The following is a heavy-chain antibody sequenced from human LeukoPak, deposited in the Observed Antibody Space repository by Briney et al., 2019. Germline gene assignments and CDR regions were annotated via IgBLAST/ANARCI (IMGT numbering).Heavy chain of an antibody. D-gene: IGHD5/OR15-5a*01. CDR1: DYTFTSYG. CDR3: ASASTWAADSYYYYYGMDV. J-gene: IGHJ6*02. CDR2: ISAYNGNT. V-gene: IGHV1-18*01. Sequence: GASVKVSCKASDYTFTSYGISWVRQAPGQGLEWMGWISAYNGNTNYAQKLQGRVTMTTDTSTSTAYMELRSLRSDDTAVYYCASASTWAADSYYYYYGMDVWGQGTTVTVSS.